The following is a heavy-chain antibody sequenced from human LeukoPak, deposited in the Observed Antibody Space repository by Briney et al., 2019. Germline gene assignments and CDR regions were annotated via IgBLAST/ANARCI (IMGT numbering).Heavy chain of an antibody. Sequence: SETLSLTCTVSGGSISSSSYSWGWIRQPPGKGLEWIGSIYYSGSTYYNPSLKSRVTISVDTSKNQFSLKLSSVTAADTAVYYCARHSITIFGVAKGFDYWGQGTLVTVSS. CDR3: ARHSITIFGVAKGFDY. V-gene: IGHV4-39*01. D-gene: IGHD3-3*01. CDR2: IYYSGST. J-gene: IGHJ4*02. CDR1: GGSISSSSYS.